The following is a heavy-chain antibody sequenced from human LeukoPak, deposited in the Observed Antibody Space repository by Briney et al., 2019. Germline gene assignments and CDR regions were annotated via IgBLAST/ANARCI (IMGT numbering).Heavy chain of an antibody. J-gene: IGHJ5*02. CDR1: GFTFNTYA. D-gene: IGHD6-6*01. CDR3: AKHRIAARDNWFDP. CDR2: ISGTGDNI. Sequence: PGGSLRLSCVASGFTFNTYAMSWVRQAPGKGLQWVSAISGTGDNIYYADSVKGRFTISRDSSKNTLYLQMNSLRAEDTAVYYCAKHRIAARDNWFDPWGQGTLVTVSS. V-gene: IGHV3-23*01.